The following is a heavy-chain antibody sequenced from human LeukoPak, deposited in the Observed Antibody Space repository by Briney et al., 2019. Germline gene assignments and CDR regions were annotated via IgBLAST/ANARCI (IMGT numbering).Heavy chain of an antibody. CDR2: ISTSGVST. V-gene: IGHV3-21*01. J-gene: IGHJ4*02. D-gene: IGHD6-25*01. CDR1: GFTFSSYT. CDR3: ARDFLGESAAGGY. Sequence: GGSLRLSCVGSGFTFSSYTMNWVRQAPGKGLEWVSSISTSGVSTWQAGSMRGRVTISRDNAKNSVHLKMDSLRAEDTAVYYCARDFLGESAAGGYWGQGTLVTVSS.